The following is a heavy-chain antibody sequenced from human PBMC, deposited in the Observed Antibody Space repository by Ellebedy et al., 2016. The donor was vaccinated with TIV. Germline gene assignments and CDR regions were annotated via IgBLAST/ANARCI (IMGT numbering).Heavy chain of an antibody. V-gene: IGHV4-59*08. CDR3: ASTPFSAGSGYHPHDY. D-gene: IGHD5-12*01. Sequence: MPSETLSLTCTVSGGSITSFYWSWIRQTPGKGLEYIGNIYYTGSTNYNPSLKSRVTISVDTSKNQFSLNLNSVTAADTAVYFCASTPFSAGSGYHPHDYWGQGILVTVSS. J-gene: IGHJ4*02. CDR2: IYYTGST. CDR1: GGSITSFY.